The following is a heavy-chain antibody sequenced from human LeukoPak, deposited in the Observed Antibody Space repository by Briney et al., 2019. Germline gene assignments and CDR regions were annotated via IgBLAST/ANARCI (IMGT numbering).Heavy chain of an antibody. Sequence: SGTLSLTCTVSGGSISSSDWWSWVRQPPGKGLEWIGEIYHSGSTNYNPSLKSRVTISVDTSKNQFSLKLSSVTAADTAVYYCARSEVRLGEFWYWGQGTLVTVSS. CDR1: GGSISSSDW. J-gene: IGHJ4*02. D-gene: IGHD3-16*01. V-gene: IGHV4-4*02. CDR2: IYHSGST. CDR3: ARSEVRLGEFWY.